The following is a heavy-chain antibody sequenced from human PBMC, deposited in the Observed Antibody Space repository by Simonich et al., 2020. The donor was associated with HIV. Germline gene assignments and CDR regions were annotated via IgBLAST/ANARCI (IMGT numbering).Heavy chain of an antibody. CDR1: GGSITRSSYY. D-gene: IGHD3-22*01. J-gene: IGHJ6*03. Sequence: QLQLQESGPGLVKPSETLSLTCTVSGGSITRSSYYWGWIRQPPGKGLEWIASIYYSGSTDYNPSLKRRVTISVDTSKNHLSLNLSSVTAADTAVYYCARQGSSGPYYYYMDLWGTGTKVTVSS. CDR2: IYYSGST. V-gene: IGHV4-39*01. CDR3: ARQGSSGPYYYYMDL.